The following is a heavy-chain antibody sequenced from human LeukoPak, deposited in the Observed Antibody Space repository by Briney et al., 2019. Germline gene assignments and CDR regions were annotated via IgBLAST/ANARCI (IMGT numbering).Heavy chain of an antibody. J-gene: IGHJ4*02. Sequence: SETLSLTCTVSGGSISSSSYYWGWIRPPPGKGLEWIGSIYYSRSTYSNPSLKSPVTISVDTSQNHFSLMLSSMTADTAVEYYWTRHGDSSSWYFTPFDYWGQGTLVTVSS. CDR1: GGSISSSSYY. D-gene: IGHD6-13*01. CDR2: IYYSRST. V-gene: IGHV4-39*01. CDR3: TRHGDSSSWYFTPFDY.